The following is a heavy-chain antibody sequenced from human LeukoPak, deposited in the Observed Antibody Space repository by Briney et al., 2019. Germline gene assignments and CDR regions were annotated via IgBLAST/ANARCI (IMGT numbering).Heavy chain of an antibody. CDR2: VSGSGVST. D-gene: IGHD2-21*02. CDR3: ASFAYCGGDCYSPWTYYYYYMDV. CDR1: GFTLSSYA. Sequence: GGSLRLSCAASGFTLSSYAMSWVRQAPGKGLEWVSAVSGSGVSTYCADSVKGRFTISRDNSKNTLYLQMHSLRAEDTAVYYCASFAYCGGDCYSPWTYYYYYMDVWGKGTTGTISS. V-gene: IGHV3-23*01. J-gene: IGHJ6*03.